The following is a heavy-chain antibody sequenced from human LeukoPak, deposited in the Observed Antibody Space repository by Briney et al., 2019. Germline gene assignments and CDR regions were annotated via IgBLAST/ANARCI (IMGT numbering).Heavy chain of an antibody. Sequence: SETLSLTCTVSGGSISSGSYYWSWIRQPAGKGLEWIVRIYTSGSTNYNPSLKSRVTISVDTSKNQFSLKLSSVTAADTAVYYRARVGYDYVWGSYRPAYYFDYWGQGTLVTVSS. CDR3: ARVGYDYVWGSYRPAYYFDY. D-gene: IGHD3-16*02. CDR1: GGSISSGSYY. J-gene: IGHJ4*02. CDR2: IYTSGST. V-gene: IGHV4-61*02.